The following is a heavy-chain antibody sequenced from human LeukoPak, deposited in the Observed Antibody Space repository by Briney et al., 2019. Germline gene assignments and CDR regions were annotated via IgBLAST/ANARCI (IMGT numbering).Heavy chain of an antibody. CDR3: AKDRVSSWYGHDAFDI. V-gene: IGHV3-30*18. Sequence: GGSLRLSCAASGFTFSSYGMHWVRQAPGKGLEWVAVISYDGSNKYYADSVKGRFTISRDNSKNTLYLQMNSLRAEDTAVYYCAKDRVSSWYGHDAFDIWGQGTMVTVSS. J-gene: IGHJ3*02. CDR1: GFTFSSYG. D-gene: IGHD6-13*01. CDR2: ISYDGSNK.